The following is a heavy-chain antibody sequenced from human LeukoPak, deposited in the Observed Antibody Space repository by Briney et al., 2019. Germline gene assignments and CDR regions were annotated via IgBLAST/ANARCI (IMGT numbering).Heavy chain of an antibody. J-gene: IGHJ4*02. CDR2: IKQDGSYI. CDR1: GFTFSSYC. CDR3: ARDCEGSALDS. V-gene: IGHV3-7*01. Sequence: GGSLRLSCAASGFTFSSYCMRWVRQAPGKGLEWVSNIKQDGSYIYYVDSVKGRFTISRDNAKNSLYLQMNSLRAEDTAVYYCARDCEGSALDSWGQGTLVTVSS.